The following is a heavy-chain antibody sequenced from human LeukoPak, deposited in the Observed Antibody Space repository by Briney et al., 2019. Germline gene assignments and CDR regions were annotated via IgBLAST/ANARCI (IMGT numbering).Heavy chain of an antibody. CDR2: INHSGST. J-gene: IGHJ4*02. CDR3: ARSQERRYFDWLFPFDY. Sequence: SETLSLICAVCGGSFSGYYWSWIRQPPGKGLEWIGEINHSGSTNYNPSLKSRVTISVDTSKNQFSLKLSSVSAADTAVYYCARSQERRYFDWLFPFDYWGQGTLVTVSS. V-gene: IGHV4-34*01. D-gene: IGHD3-9*01. CDR1: GGSFSGYY.